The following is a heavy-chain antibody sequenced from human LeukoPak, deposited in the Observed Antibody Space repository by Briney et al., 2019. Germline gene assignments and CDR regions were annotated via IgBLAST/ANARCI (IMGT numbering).Heavy chain of an antibody. Sequence: GGSLRLSCAASGFTFSNYWMSWVRQAPGKGLEWVANIKQDGSEKYYLDSVKGRFTISRDNAKNSLYLQMNSLRAEDTAVYYCARGQTTVTNWGQGTLVTVSS. D-gene: IGHD4-17*01. V-gene: IGHV3-7*03. CDR1: GFTFSNYW. CDR3: ARGQTTVTN. CDR2: IKQDGSEK. J-gene: IGHJ4*02.